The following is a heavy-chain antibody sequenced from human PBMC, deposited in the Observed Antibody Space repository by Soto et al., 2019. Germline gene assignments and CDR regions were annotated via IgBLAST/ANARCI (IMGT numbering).Heavy chain of an antibody. CDR3: ASRRQGVYSSSWYGDDAFDI. Sequence: QLQLQESGPGLVKPSETLSLTCTVSGGSISSSSYYWGWIRQPPGKGLDWIGSIYYSGSTYYNPYLTSRVTISVDTSKNQFSLKLSAVTAADTAVYYCASRRQGVYSSSWYGDDAFDIWGQGTMVTVSS. J-gene: IGHJ3*02. CDR2: IYYSGST. CDR1: GGSISSSSYY. V-gene: IGHV4-39*01. D-gene: IGHD6-13*01.